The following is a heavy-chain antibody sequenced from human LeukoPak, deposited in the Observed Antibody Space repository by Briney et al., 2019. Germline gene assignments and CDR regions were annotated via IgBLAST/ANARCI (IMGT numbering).Heavy chain of an antibody. CDR3: ARDYCSGPTCYPLDL. J-gene: IGHJ4*02. CDR2: ISRRSDFI. D-gene: IGHD2-2*01. CDR1: GFGFSGVS. Sequence: GGSLRLSCAASGFGFSGVSMNWVRQAPGKGLEWVSSISRRSDFIFYADSVKGRFTVSRDNAKDSLFLQLNSLRAEDTALYYCARDYCSGPTCYPLDLWGQGTLVSVSS. V-gene: IGHV3-21*01.